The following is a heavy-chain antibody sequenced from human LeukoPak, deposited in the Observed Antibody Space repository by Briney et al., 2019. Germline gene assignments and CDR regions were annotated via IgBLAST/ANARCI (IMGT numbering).Heavy chain of an antibody. CDR3: ARYDTGSVDY. D-gene: IGHD3-9*01. Sequence: PGGALRLSCTASGFTFSNYGMHWVRQAPGKGLEWVAVIWYDGSKKYYADSVKGRFTISRDNCKNTLYLQMDSLRAEDTAVYHCARYDTGSVDYWGQGTLVTASS. J-gene: IGHJ4*02. CDR1: GFTFSNYG. CDR2: IWYDGSKK. V-gene: IGHV3-33*01.